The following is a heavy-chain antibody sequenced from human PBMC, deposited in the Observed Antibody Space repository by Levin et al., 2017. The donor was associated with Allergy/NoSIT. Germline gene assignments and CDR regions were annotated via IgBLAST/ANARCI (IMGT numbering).Heavy chain of an antibody. Sequence: LSLTCAASGFTFDDYTMHWVRQAPGKGLEWVSLISWDGGSTYYADSVKGRFTISRDNSKNSLYLQMNSLRTEDTALYYCAKDIGKEGRGWFDPWGQGTLVTVSS. CDR1: GFTFDDYT. CDR3: AKDIGKEGRGWFDP. V-gene: IGHV3-43*01. CDR2: ISWDGGST. J-gene: IGHJ5*02.